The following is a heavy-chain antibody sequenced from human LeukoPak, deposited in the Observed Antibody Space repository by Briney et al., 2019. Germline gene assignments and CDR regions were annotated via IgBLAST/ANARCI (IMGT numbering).Heavy chain of an antibody. Sequence: SETLSLTCAVSGGSISSSNWWSWVRQPPGKGLEWIGEIYHSGSINYNPSLKSPVTISVDTSKNQFSLKLSSVTAAGTAVYYCARGRERSGWDFDYWGQGTLVTVSS. CDR3: ARGRERSGWDFDY. J-gene: IGHJ4*02. CDR2: IYHSGSI. V-gene: IGHV4-4*02. D-gene: IGHD6-19*01. CDR1: GGSISSSNW.